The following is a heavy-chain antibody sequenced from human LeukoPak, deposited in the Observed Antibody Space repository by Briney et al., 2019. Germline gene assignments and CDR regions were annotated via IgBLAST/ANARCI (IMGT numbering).Heavy chain of an antibody. CDR1: GDSVSSNSAA. J-gene: IGHJ3*02. CDR3: ARASLRYRSATSCSRRSFDI. Sequence: SQTLSLTCAISGDSVSSNSAAWNWIRQSPSRGLEWLGRTKYRSKWYNDYAISVKSRITINPDTSKNQFSLHLNSVTPEDTALYYCARASLRYRSATSCSRRSFDIWGQGTMVTVSS. D-gene: IGHD2-15*01. CDR2: TKYRSKWYN. V-gene: IGHV6-1*01.